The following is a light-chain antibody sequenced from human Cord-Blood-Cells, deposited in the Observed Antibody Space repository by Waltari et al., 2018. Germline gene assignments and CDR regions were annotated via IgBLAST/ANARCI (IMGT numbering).Light chain of an antibody. J-gene: IGKJ2*01. CDR2: WAS. Sequence: DIVMTQSPDSLAVSLGERATINCKSSQSVLYSSNNKNNLVWYQQKPVQPPKLLIYWASTRESGVPDRFSGSGSGRDFTLTISSLQAEDVAVYYCQQYYSTPYTFGQGTKLEIK. CDR3: QQYYSTPYT. CDR1: QSVLYSSNNKNN. V-gene: IGKV4-1*01.